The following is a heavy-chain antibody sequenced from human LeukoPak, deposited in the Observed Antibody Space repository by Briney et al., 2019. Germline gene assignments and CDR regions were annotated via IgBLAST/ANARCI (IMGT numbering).Heavy chain of an antibody. CDR2: ISAYDRNT. CDR1: GYTFTSYG. CDR3: ARDLCTNATCPLFDY. J-gene: IGHJ4*02. V-gene: IGHV1-18*04. D-gene: IGHD2-8*01. Sequence: GASVKVSCKASGYTFTSYGISWLRQAPGQGLEWVGLISAYDRNTDYAQKFQGRVSMTTDTSTRTAYMELRTLRSDATAVYYCARDLCTNATCPLFDYWGQGTLVTVSS.